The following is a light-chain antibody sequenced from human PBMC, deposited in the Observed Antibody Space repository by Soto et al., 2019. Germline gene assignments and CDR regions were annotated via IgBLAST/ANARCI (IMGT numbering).Light chain of an antibody. CDR3: QPYDSSLSAWV. Sequence: QPVLTQPPSVSGAPGQRVTISCTGSSSNIGAGYDVHWYQQLPGTAPKLLIHGNSNRPSGVPDRFSGSKSGTSASLAITGLQAEDEADYYCQPYDSSLSAWVFGGGTELAVL. CDR2: GNS. J-gene: IGLJ3*02. V-gene: IGLV1-40*01. CDR1: SSNIGAGYD.